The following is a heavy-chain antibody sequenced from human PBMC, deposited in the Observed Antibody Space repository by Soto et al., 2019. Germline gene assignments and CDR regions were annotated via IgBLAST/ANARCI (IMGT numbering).Heavy chain of an antibody. CDR3: ARTAAAGKNYYGIDV. CDR1: GFTFTDYW. Sequence: GESLKISCKASGFTFTDYWIGWLRQMPGKGLEWMGTIYPGDSDTRYSPSFQGQVTISADKSISTAYLQWSSLKASDTAMYYCARTAAAGKNYYGIDVWGQGTTVTVSS. CDR2: IYPGDSDT. J-gene: IGHJ6*02. V-gene: IGHV5-51*01. D-gene: IGHD6-13*01.